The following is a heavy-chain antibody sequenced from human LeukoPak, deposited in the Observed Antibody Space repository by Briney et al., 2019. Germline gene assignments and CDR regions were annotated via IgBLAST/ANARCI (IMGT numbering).Heavy chain of an antibody. CDR1: GGSFSGYY. V-gene: IGHV4-34*01. D-gene: IGHD6-25*01. CDR3: VGDSSATLAFDI. Sequence: SETLSLTCAVYGGSFSGYYWSWIRQPPGKGLEWIGEINHSGSTNYNPSLKSRVTISVDTSKNDFSLRLSSVTAADTGIYYCVGDSSATLAFDIWGQGTMVTVSS. CDR2: INHSGST. J-gene: IGHJ3*02.